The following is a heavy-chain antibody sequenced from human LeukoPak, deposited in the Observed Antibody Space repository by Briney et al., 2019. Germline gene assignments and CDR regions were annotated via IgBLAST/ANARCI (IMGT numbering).Heavy chain of an antibody. J-gene: IGHJ3*02. D-gene: IGHD3-10*01. CDR1: GGSFNDYY. Sequence: PSETLSLTCAVYGGSFNDYYWNWLRQPPGKGLEWIGEINHSGSTNYNPSLKSRVTISLDTSKNQFYLKLNSVTAADTAVYYCARGAIVIIEYDDAFDIWGQGTMVTVSS. V-gene: IGHV4-34*01. CDR3: ARGAIVIIEYDDAFDI. CDR2: INHSGST.